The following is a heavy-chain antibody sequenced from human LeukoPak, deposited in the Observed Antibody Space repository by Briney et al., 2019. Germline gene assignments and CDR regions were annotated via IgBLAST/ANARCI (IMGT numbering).Heavy chain of an antibody. V-gene: IGHV3-21*01. CDR2: ISYSSSYT. CDR3: ARDELGIPY. Sequence: GGSLRLSCAASGFTFSSYNMNWVRQAPGKGLEWVSSISYSSSYTYYADSVKGRFTISRDNAKNSLYLQMNSLRVEDTAVYYCARDELGIPYWGQGTLVTVSS. J-gene: IGHJ4*02. D-gene: IGHD7-27*01. CDR1: GFTFSSYN.